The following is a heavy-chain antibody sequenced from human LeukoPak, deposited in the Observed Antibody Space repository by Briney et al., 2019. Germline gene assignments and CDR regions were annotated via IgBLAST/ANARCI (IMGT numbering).Heavy chain of an antibody. D-gene: IGHD6-25*01. CDR1: GFTFSSYT. V-gene: IGHV3-21*01. J-gene: IGHJ4*02. Sequence: PGGSLRLSCVGSGFTFSSYTMNWVRQAPGKGLEWVSSISPRGSSTWHADSVRGRSTISRDNTRNSVHLQMDSLRAEDTAVYFCVRDFLGESAAGGYWGQGTLVTVSS. CDR3: VRDFLGESAAGGY. CDR2: ISPRGSST.